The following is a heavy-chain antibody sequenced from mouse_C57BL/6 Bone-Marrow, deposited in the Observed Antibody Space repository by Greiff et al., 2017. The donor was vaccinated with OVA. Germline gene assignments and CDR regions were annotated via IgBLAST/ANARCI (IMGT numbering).Heavy chain of an antibody. CDR3: TSGYTNNYGMDY. CDR1: GYTFTDYE. CDR2: IDPETGCT. D-gene: IGHD2-5*01. J-gene: IGHJ4*01. V-gene: IGHV1-15*01. Sequence: VQLQQSGAELVRPGASVTLSCKASGYTFTDYEMHWVKQTPVHGLEWIGAIDPETGCTAYNQKFKGKAILTADKSSSTAYMELRSLTSEDSAVYYCTSGYTNNYGMDYWGRGTSVTVTA.